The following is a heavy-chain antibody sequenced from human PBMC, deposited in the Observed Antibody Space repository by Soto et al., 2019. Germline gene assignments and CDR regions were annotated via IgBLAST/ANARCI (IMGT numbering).Heavy chain of an antibody. V-gene: IGHV1-58*01. CDR1: GFTFTSSA. CDR2: IVVGSGNT. D-gene: IGHD4-17*01. J-gene: IGHJ6*02. Sequence: SVKVSCKASGFTFTSSAVQWVRQARGQRLEWIGWIVVGSGNTNYAQKFRERVTITRDMSTSTAYMELSSLRSEDTAVYYCARWDHDYGYLDVWGLGTTVTVSS. CDR3: ARWDHDYGYLDV.